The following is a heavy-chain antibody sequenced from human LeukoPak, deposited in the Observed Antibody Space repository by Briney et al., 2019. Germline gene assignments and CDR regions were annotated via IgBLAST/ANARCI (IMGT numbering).Heavy chain of an antibody. D-gene: IGHD1-14*01. CDR2: IGPTGFDR. CDR1: GLTFSTSG. J-gene: IGHJ4*02. Sequence: PGGSLRLSCTTSGLTFSTSGFNWVRQAPGKGLEWVASIGPTGFDRYHADSIKGRFTFSRDNANNFLYLQMDSLRAEDTAVYYCATETNGRHYDYWGQGTLLTVSS. V-gene: IGHV3-21*06. CDR3: ATETNGRHYDY.